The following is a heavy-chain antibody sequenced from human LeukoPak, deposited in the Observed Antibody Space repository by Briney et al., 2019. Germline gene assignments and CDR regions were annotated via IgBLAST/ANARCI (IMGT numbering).Heavy chain of an antibody. CDR2: IHHSGES. Sequence: SETLSLTCAVSGGSISGRNWWNWVRQPPGKGLEWIGEIHHSGESNYNPSLKSRVTLSIDKSTNQFSLKLSSVTAADTAIYYCARESPAYSSGNNCYKWYFDLWGRGILIPVSS. V-gene: IGHV4-4*02. D-gene: IGHD2-15*01. J-gene: IGHJ2*01. CDR1: GGSISGRNW. CDR3: ARESPAYSSGNNCYKWYFDL.